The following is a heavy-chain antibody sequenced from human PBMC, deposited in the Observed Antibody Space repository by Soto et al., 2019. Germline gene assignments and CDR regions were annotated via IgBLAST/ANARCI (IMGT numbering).Heavy chain of an antibody. CDR3: ASYQQSYACDI. CDR1: GGSMSNRYYY. CDR2: IFHSGRT. V-gene: IGHV4-31*03. Sequence: SETLSLTCTVSGGSMSNRYYYWSWVRQNPGQGLEWIGHIFHSGRTYYNPSLKSRVSISVDTSKNQFSLNLSSVTAADTAVYYCASYQQSYACDIWGQGTMVTVS. D-gene: IGHD2-2*01. J-gene: IGHJ3*02.